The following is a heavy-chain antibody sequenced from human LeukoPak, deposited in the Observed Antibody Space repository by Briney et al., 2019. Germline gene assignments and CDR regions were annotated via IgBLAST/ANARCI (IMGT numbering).Heavy chain of an antibody. CDR3: ARDYQRFGGWNYFDP. CDR2: MNPNSGNT. CDR1: GYTFTSYD. Sequence: GASVKVSCKASGYTFTSYDINWVRQATGQGLEWMGWMNPNSGNTGYAQKFQGRVTMTRNTSISTAYMELSSLRSDDTAVYYCARDYQRFGGWNYFDPWGQGTLVTVSS. V-gene: IGHV1-8*01. J-gene: IGHJ5*02. D-gene: IGHD1-7*01.